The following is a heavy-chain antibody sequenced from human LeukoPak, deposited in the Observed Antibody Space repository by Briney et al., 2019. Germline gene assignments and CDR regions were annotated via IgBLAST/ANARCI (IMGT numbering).Heavy chain of an antibody. D-gene: IGHD3-22*01. J-gene: IGHJ3*02. CDR2: IYDSGST. Sequence: ASETLSLTCTVSGGSISSSSYYWSWIRQPPGKGLEWIGYIYDSGSTNYNPSLKSRVTISVDTSNNQFSLKLSSVTAADTAVYYCACLTTADAFDIWGQGTMVTVSS. CDR3: ACLTTADAFDI. CDR1: GGSISSSSYY. V-gene: IGHV4-61*01.